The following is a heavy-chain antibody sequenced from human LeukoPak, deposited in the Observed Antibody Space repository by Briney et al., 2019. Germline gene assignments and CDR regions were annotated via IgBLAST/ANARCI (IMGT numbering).Heavy chain of an antibody. Sequence: ASVKVSCKASGYTFTGYYMHWVRQAPGQGLEWMGGINPNSGGTNYAQKFQGRVNMTRHGSISTAYMELTRLIFDDTAVYYCIMVGATWGGAWGQGTLVTVSS. CDR2: INPNSGGT. D-gene: IGHD1-26*01. J-gene: IGHJ4*02. V-gene: IGHV1-2*02. CDR3: IMVGATWGGA. CDR1: GYTFTGYY.